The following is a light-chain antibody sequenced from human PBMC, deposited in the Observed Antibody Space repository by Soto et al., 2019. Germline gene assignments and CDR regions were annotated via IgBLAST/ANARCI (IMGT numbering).Light chain of an antibody. CDR1: QSVSSSY. J-gene: IGKJ2*01. Sequence: VLTQSPGTLSLSPGDRATLSCRGSQSVSSSYLAWYKQKPGQAPSLLIYAESSRAAGIPDRLSGSGSGTDLNLTISRLESEDFAVYYCQKNDISPFTCGQGTKVDIK. V-gene: IGKV3-20*01. CDR2: AES. CDR3: QKNDISPFT.